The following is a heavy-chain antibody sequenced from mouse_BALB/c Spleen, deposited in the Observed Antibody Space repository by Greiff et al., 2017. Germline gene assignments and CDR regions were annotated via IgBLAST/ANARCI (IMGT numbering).Heavy chain of an antibody. CDR2: ISSGSSTI. J-gene: IGHJ4*01. D-gene: IGHD1-1*01. Sequence: EVKLVESGGGLVQPGGSRKLSCAASGFTFSSFGMHWVRQAPEKGLEWVAYISSGSSTIYYADTVKGRFTISRDNPKNTLFLQMTSLRSEDTAMYYCARRGVYYGSSYAMDYWGQGTSVTVSS. CDR1: GFTFSSFG. V-gene: IGHV5-17*02. CDR3: ARRGVYYGSSYAMDY.